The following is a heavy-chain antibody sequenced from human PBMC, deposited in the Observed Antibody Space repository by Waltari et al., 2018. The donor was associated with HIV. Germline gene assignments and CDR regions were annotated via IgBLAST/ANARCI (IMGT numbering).Heavy chain of an antibody. V-gene: IGHV3-30*18. CDR3: AKGGGCSSTSCYCDY. Sequence: QVQLVESGGGVVQPGRSLRLSCAAPGFTFSSYGMHWVRQAPGKGLEWVAVISYDGSNKYYADSVKGRFTIARDNSKNTLYLQMNSLGAEDTAVYYCAKGGGCSSTSCYCDYWGQGTLVTVSS. CDR1: GFTFSSYG. J-gene: IGHJ4*02. CDR2: ISYDGSNK. D-gene: IGHD2-2*01.